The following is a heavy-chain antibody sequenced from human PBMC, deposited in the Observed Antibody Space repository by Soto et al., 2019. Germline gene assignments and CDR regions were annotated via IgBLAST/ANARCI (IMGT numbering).Heavy chain of an antibody. CDR1: GFTFSNYA. CDR3: ARDWTGDTCPCLDV. V-gene: IGHV3-23*01. CDR2: FSGSGGST. J-gene: IGHJ6*02. Sequence: EVQLLESGGGLVQPGGSLRLSCAAAGFTFSNYALTWVRQSPGKGLEWVSTFSGSGGSTYYADSVRGRFTISRDNSKNXXXXXXNSXRVEDTAIYYCARDWTGDTCPCLDVWGQGTTVSVSS. D-gene: IGHD3-3*01.